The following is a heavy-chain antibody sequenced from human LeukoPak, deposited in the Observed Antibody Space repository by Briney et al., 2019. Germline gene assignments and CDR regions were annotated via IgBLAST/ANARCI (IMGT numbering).Heavy chain of an antibody. CDR3: ARDLVRYCSSTSCYMGSYFDY. V-gene: IGHV1-18*01. Sequence: ASVKVSCKASGYTFTSYGISWVRRAPGQGLEWMGWISAYNGNTNYAQKLQGRVTMTTDTSTSTAYMELRSLRSDDTAVYYCARDLVRYCSSTSCYMGSYFDYWGQGTLVTVSS. CDR1: GYTFTSYG. J-gene: IGHJ4*02. D-gene: IGHD2-2*02. CDR2: ISAYNGNT.